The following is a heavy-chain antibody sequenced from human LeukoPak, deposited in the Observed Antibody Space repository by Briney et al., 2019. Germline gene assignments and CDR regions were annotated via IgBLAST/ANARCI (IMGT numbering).Heavy chain of an antibody. CDR2: INPNSGGT. CDR1: GYTFTSYD. V-gene: IGHV1-2*02. J-gene: IGHJ5*02. CDR3: ARGRSASGIRGRGFDP. Sequence: GASVKVSCKASGYTFTSYDINWVRQATGQGLEWMGWINPNSGGTNYAQKFQGRVTMTRDTSISTAYMELSRLRSDDTAVYYCARGRSASGIRGRGFDPWGQGTLVTVSS. D-gene: IGHD3-3*02.